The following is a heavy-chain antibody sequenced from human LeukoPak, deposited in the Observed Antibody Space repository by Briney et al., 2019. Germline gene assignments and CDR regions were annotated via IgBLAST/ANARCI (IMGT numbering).Heavy chain of an antibody. CDR2: ISYDGSNK. CDR3: ASRDGYNFHAFDI. V-gene: IGHV3-30-3*01. J-gene: IGHJ3*02. Sequence: GRSLRLSCAASGLTFSSYAMHWVRQAPGKGLEWVAVISYDGSNKYYADSVKGRFTISRDNSKNTLYLQMNSLRAEDTAVYYCASRDGYNFHAFDIWGQGTMVTVSS. D-gene: IGHD5-24*01. CDR1: GLTFSSYA.